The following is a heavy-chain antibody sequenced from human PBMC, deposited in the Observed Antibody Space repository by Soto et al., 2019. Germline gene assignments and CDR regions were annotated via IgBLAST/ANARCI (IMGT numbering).Heavy chain of an antibody. Sequence: QVQLVESGGGVVQPGRSLRLSCAASGFTFSSYGMHWVRQAPGKGLEWVAVIWYDGSNKYYADSVKGRFTISRDNSKNTLYLQMNSLRAEDTAVYYCARDKGGYYYDSSGHPLDCWGQGTLVTVSS. D-gene: IGHD3-22*01. CDR2: IWYDGSNK. CDR1: GFTFSSYG. CDR3: ARDKGGYYYDSSGHPLDC. J-gene: IGHJ4*02. V-gene: IGHV3-33*01.